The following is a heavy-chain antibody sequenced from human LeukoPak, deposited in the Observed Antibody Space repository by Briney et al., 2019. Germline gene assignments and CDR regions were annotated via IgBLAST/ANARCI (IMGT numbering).Heavy chain of an antibody. CDR3: AKNPPHYGSGDNYYEGYFDY. D-gene: IGHD3-10*01. V-gene: IGHV3-66*01. CDR2: IYRGGDT. J-gene: IGHJ4*02. CDR1: GFSVSGNY. Sequence: PGGPLRLSCAASGFSVSGNYMSWVRQAPGKGLEWVASIYRGGDTYYADSVKGRFSISRDNSKNTLFLHMNSLSAEDTAVYYCAKNPPHYGSGDNYYEGYFDYWGQGALVTVSS.